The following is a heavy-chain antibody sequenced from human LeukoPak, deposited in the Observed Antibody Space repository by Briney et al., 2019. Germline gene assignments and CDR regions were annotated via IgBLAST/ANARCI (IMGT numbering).Heavy chain of an antibody. D-gene: IGHD6-13*01. CDR2: LYYSGST. CDR1: GLSISSSNYY. CDR3: ARSIAAAGPRDDAFDI. Sequence: PSETLSLTCTVSGLSISSSNYYWGCIRQPAAKGQGWSGSLYYSGSTYYNPSLKSRFTISVDTSKNQFSLKLSSVTAADTAVYYCARSIAAAGPRDDAFDIWGQGTMVTVSS. J-gene: IGHJ3*02. V-gene: IGHV4-39*01.